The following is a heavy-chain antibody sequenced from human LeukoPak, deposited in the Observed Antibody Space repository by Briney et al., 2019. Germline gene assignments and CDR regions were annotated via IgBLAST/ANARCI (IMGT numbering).Heavy chain of an antibody. CDR2: IKQDGSEK. Sequence: GGSLRLSCAASGFNVTTNYMSWVRQAPGKGLEWVANIKQDGSEKYYVDSVKGRFTISRDNAKKSLYLQMNSLRAEDTAVYYCARETEMANLDYWGQGTLVTVSS. D-gene: IGHD5-24*01. J-gene: IGHJ4*02. CDR3: ARETEMANLDY. V-gene: IGHV3-7*04. CDR1: GFNVTTNY.